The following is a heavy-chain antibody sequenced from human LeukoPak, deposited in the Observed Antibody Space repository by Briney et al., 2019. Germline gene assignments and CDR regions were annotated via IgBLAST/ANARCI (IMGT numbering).Heavy chain of an antibody. J-gene: IGHJ4*02. V-gene: IGHV3-23*01. CDR3: AKAGAVVVVAAKYFDY. CDR1: GFTFSSYA. Sequence: GGSLRLSCAASGFTFSSYAMNWVRQAPGKGLEWVSAISGSGGSTYYADSVKGRFTISRDNSKNTLYLQMNSLRAEDTAVYYCAKAGAVVVVAAKYFDYWGQGTLVTVSS. D-gene: IGHD2-15*01. CDR2: ISGSGGST.